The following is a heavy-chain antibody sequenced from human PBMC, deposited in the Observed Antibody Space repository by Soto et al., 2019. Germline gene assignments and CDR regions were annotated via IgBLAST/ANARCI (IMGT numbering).Heavy chain of an antibody. J-gene: IGHJ4*02. CDR1: GFTFSSYS. V-gene: IGHV3-21*04. D-gene: IGHD6-19*01. CDR3: AKDQGSSGWYRDY. CDR2: ISSSSSYI. Sequence: PGGSLRLSCAASGFTFSSYSMNWVRQAPGKGLEWVSSISSSSSYIYYADSVKGRFTISRDNAKNSLYLQMNSLRAEDTAVYYWAKDQGSSGWYRDYWGQGTLVSVSS.